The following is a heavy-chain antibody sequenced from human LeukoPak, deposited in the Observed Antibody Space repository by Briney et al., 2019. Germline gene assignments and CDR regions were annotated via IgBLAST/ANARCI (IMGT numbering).Heavy chain of an antibody. CDR1: GLTFSNYG. J-gene: IGHJ4*02. CDR2: ISSTGGTT. Sequence: GGSLRLSCVASGLTFSNYGISWVRQAPGKGLEWVSAISSTGGTTYYADSVKGRFTISRDNSKNTLYLQMNSLRAEDTAVYYCAKSGYNRFDYWGQGTLVTVSS. CDR3: AKSGYNRFDY. V-gene: IGHV3-23*01. D-gene: IGHD5-24*01.